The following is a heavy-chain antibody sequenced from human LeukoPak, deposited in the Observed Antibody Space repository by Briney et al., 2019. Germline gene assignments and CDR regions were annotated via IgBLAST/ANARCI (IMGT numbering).Heavy chain of an antibody. CDR3: ARGAYYYGSGSYYSFDY. J-gene: IGHJ4*02. Sequence: ASVKVSCKASGYTFTSYAMHWVRQAPGQRLEWMGWINAGNGNTKYSQKFQGRVTITRDTSASTAYMELSSLRSEDTAVYYCARGAYYYGSGSYYSFDYWGQGTLVTVSS. V-gene: IGHV1-3*01. CDR1: GYTFTSYA. D-gene: IGHD3-10*01. CDR2: INAGNGNT.